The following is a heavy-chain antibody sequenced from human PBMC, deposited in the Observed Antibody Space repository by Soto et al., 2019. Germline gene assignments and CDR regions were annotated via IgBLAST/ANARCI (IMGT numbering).Heavy chain of an antibody. CDR2: IIPIFGTA. Sequence: SVKVSCKASGGTFSSYAISWVRQAPGQGLEWMGGIIPIFGTANYAQKFQGRVTITADESTSTAYMELSSLRSEDTAVYYCARDDKVRGVNYYYGMDVWGQGTTVTVSS. V-gene: IGHV1-69*13. CDR1: GGTFSSYA. D-gene: IGHD3-10*01. CDR3: ARDDKVRGVNYYYGMDV. J-gene: IGHJ6*02.